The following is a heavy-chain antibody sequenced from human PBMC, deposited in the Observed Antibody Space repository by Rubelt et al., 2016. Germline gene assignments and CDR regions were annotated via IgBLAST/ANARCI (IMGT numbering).Heavy chain of an antibody. Sequence: GLEWVSAISGSGGSTYYADSVKGRFTISRDNSKNTLYLQMNSLRAEDTAVYYCANSLVATYYFDYWGQGTLVTVSS. CDR3: ANSLVATYYFDY. D-gene: IGHD5-12*01. CDR2: ISGSGGST. J-gene: IGHJ4*02. V-gene: IGHV3-23*01.